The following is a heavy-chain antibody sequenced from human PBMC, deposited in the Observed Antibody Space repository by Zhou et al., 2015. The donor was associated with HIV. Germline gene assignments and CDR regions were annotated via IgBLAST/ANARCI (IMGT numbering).Heavy chain of an antibody. J-gene: IGHJ5*02. CDR3: ARDHITMVRGVIITPGWFDP. D-gene: IGHD3-10*01. CDR2: MNPNSGNT. Sequence: QVQLVQSGAEVKKPGASVKVSCKASGYTFTSYDINWVRQATGQGLEWMGWMNPNSGNTGYTQKFQGRVTMTRDTSISTAYMELTRLRSDDTAVYYCARDHITMVRGVIITPGWFDPGAREPWSPSPQ. CDR1: GYTFTSYD. V-gene: IGHV1-8*01.